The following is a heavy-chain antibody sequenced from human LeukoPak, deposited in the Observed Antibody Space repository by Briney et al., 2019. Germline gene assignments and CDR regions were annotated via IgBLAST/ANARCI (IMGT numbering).Heavy chain of an antibody. Sequence: SETLSLTCTVSGGSISSYYWSWIRQPPGKGLEWIGCIYYSGSTNYNPSLKSRVTISVDTSKNQFSLKLSSVTAADTAVYYCARGLHFWSGYYGYYFDYWGQGTLVTVSS. CDR1: GGSISSYY. CDR3: ARGLHFWSGYYGYYFDY. V-gene: IGHV4-59*01. J-gene: IGHJ4*02. D-gene: IGHD3-3*02. CDR2: IYYSGST.